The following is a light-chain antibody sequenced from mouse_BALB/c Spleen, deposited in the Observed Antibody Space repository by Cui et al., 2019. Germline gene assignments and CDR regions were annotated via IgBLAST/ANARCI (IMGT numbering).Light chain of an antibody. Sequence: DIVITHSHKFMSTLVGDRVRITCKASQDVGTAVAWYQQKTGESPKLLIYWASTRQTGVPDRFTGSGSGTDFTLTISNVQSEDLADYFCQQYSSYPYTFGGGTKLEIK. CDR1: QDVGTA. V-gene: IGKV6-23*01. CDR3: QQYSSYPYT. J-gene: IGKJ2*01. CDR2: WAS.